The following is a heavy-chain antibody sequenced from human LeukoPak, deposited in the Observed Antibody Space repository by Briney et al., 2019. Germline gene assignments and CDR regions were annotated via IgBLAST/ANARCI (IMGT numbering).Heavy chain of an antibody. CDR3: ASGYSSDYGGNAY. J-gene: IGHJ4*02. V-gene: IGHV3-74*01. Sequence: GGSLRLSCAASGLTFSTYWMHWVRQAPEKGLVWVSRINSDGSSTNYADSVTGRFTISRDNAKNTLYLQMNSLRAEDTAVYYCASGYSSDYGGNAYWGQGTLVTASS. CDR1: GLTFSTYW. D-gene: IGHD4-23*01. CDR2: INSDGSST.